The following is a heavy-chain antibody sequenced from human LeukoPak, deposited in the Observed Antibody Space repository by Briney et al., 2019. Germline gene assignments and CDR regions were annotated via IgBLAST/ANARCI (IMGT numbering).Heavy chain of an antibody. CDR1: GGSISSYY. V-gene: IGHV4-4*09. Sequence: SETLSLTCTVSGGSISSYYWSWIRQPPGKGLEWIGYIYTSGSTNYNPSLKSRVTISVDTSKNQFSLKLSSVTAADTAVYYCARHRYKMVRGEGTYWFDPWGQGTLVTVSS. CDR2: IYTSGST. D-gene: IGHD3-10*01. J-gene: IGHJ5*02. CDR3: ARHRYKMVRGEGTYWFDP.